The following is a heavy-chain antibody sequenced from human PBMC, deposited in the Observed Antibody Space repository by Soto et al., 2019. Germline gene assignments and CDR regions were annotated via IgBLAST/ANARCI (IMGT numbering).Heavy chain of an antibody. Sequence: TGGSLRLSCAASAFTFINYAMSWVRQAPGKGLEWVSAIQSDGGTWYASSVRGRFTISRDNSKNTVYLQMNNLRAEDTAVYYCAKDRRFPDDVFDIWGQGTMVTVSS. CDR1: AFTFINYA. V-gene: IGHV3-23*01. CDR3: AKDRRFPDDVFDI. J-gene: IGHJ3*02. CDR2: IQSDGGT.